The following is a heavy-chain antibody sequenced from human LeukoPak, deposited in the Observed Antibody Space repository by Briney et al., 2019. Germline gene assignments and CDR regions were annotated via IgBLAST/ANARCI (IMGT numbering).Heavy chain of an antibody. CDR3: ARAGRGSYLRGSLNY. V-gene: IGHV1-69*05. D-gene: IGHD1-26*01. J-gene: IGHJ4*02. CDR1: GGTFSSYA. CDR2: IIPIFGTA. Sequence: ASVKVSFKASGGTFSSYAISWGRQAPGQGLEWMGGIIPIFGTANYAQKFQGRVAITTDESTSKAYMELSSLRSEDTAVYYCARAGRGSYLRGSLNYWGQGTLVTVSS.